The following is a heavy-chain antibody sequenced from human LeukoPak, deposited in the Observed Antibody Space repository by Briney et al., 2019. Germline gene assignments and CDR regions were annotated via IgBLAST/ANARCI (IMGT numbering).Heavy chain of an antibody. CDR2: INQDGSQK. CDR3: ARERPYYFDY. V-gene: IGHV3-7*01. CDR1: GFTFHTYW. Sequence: GGSLRLSCAASGFTFHTYWMTWVRQAPGKGLEWVANINQDGSQKYYVDSVKGRFTISRDNAKNSLSLQINSLRAEDTAIYHCARERPYYFDYWGQGTLVTVSS. J-gene: IGHJ4*02.